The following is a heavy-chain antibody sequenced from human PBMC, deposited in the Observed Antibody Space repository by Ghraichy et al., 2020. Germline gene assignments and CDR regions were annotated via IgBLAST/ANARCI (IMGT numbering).Heavy chain of an antibody. D-gene: IGHD2-21*02. J-gene: IGHJ6*02. Sequence: GGSLRLSCAASGFTFSSYSMNWVRQAPGKGLEWVSSISSSSSYIYYADSVKGRFTISRDNAKNSLYLQMNSLRAEDTAVYYSARDEGIVVVTATHYYYYGMDVWGQGTTVTVSS. CDR2: ISSSSSYI. CDR1: GFTFSSYS. V-gene: IGHV3-21*01. CDR3: ARDEGIVVVTATHYYYYGMDV.